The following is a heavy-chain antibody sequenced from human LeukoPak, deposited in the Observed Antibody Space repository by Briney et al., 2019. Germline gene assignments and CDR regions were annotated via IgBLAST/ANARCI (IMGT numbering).Heavy chain of an antibody. CDR2: IKQDGSEK. CDR3: ARDPYSSTWSYGMDV. CDR1: GFTFSTYW. V-gene: IGHV3-7*05. J-gene: IGHJ6*02. Sequence: PGGSLRLSCAASGFTFSTYWMSWVRQAPGKGLEWVANIKQDGSEKVYVDSVKGRFTISRDNAQNSLFLQMNALRAEDTAVYCCARDPYSSTWSYGMDVWGQGTTVTVSS. D-gene: IGHD6-13*01.